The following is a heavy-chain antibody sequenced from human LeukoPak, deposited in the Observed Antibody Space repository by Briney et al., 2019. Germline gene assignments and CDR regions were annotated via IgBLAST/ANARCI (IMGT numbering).Heavy chain of an antibody. Sequence: SETLSLTCTVSGGSISSSSYYWGWIRQPPGKGLEWIGSIYYSGSTYYNPSLKSRVTISVDTSKNQFSLKLSSVTAADTAVYYCARHTIMVRGVIAYYFDYWGQGTLVTVSS. D-gene: IGHD3-10*01. CDR3: ARHTIMVRGVIAYYFDY. J-gene: IGHJ4*02. CDR2: IYYSGST. CDR1: GGSISSSSYY. V-gene: IGHV4-39*01.